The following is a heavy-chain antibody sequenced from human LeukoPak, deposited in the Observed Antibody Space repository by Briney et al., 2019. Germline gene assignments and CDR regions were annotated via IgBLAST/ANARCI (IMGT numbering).Heavy chain of an antibody. V-gene: IGHV3-30*18. CDR3: AKVSVGDSDAFDI. CDR2: ISYDGSNK. J-gene: IGHJ3*02. CDR1: GLTFSSYG. Sequence: PGGSLRLSSAASGLTFSSYGMHWVRQAPGKGLEWVAVISYDGSNKYYADSVKGRFTISRDNSKNTLYLQMNSLRAEDTAVYYCAKVSVGDSDAFDIWGQGTMVTVSS. D-gene: IGHD2-21*02.